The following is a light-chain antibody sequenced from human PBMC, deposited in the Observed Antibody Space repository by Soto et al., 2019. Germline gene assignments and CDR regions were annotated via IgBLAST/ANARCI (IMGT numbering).Light chain of an antibody. CDR1: QNIHSY. CDR2: GAS. V-gene: IGKV1-39*01. J-gene: IGKJ3*01. Sequence: DIQMTQSPSSLSASVGDRVTITCRASQNIHSYLNWYQHKPGKAPKLLIYGASNLESGVPSRFSGSGSGTDFTLTISGLQREDFASYYCQQSYNTPFAFGPGTKVDAK. CDR3: QQSYNTPFA.